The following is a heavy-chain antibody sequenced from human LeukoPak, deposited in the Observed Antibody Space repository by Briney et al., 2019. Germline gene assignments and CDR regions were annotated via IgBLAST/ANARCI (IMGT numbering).Heavy chain of an antibody. J-gene: IGHJ6*04. CDR2: INHSGST. V-gene: IGHV4-34*01. CDR3: ARLYSSGWLNTYYYYGMDV. CDR1: GGSFSGYY. Sequence: PSETLSLTCAVYGGSFSGYYWSWIRQPPGKGLEWIGEINHSGSTNYNPSLKSRVTISVDTSKNQFSLKLSSVTAADTAVHYCARLYSSGWLNTYYYYGMDVWGEGTTVTVSS. D-gene: IGHD6-19*01.